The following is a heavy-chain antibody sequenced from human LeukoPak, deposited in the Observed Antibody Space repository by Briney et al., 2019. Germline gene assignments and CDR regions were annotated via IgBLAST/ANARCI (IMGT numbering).Heavy chain of an antibody. J-gene: IGHJ4*02. CDR2: IYYSGST. Sequence: SETLSLTCTDSGGSISSGGYYWSWIRQHPGKGLEWIGYIYYSGSTYYNPSLKSRVTISVDTSKNQFSLKLSSVTAADTAVYYCARLSGGWYGGFDYWGQGTLVTVSS. D-gene: IGHD6-19*01. CDR1: GGSISSGGYY. CDR3: ARLSGGWYGGFDY. V-gene: IGHV4-31*03.